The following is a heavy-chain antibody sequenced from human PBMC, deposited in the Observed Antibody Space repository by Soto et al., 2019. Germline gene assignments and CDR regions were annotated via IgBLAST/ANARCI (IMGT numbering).Heavy chain of an antibody. J-gene: IGHJ6*02. CDR1: GFTFSSYA. D-gene: IGHD3-3*01. V-gene: IGHV3-23*01. Sequence: GGSLRLSCAASGFTFSSYAMSWVRQAPGKGLEWVSAISGSGGSTYYADSVKGRFTISRDNSKNTLYLQMNSLRAEDTAVYYCAKGITIFGVVYYYGMDVWGQGTTVTVSS. CDR3: AKGITIFGVVYYYGMDV. CDR2: ISGSGGST.